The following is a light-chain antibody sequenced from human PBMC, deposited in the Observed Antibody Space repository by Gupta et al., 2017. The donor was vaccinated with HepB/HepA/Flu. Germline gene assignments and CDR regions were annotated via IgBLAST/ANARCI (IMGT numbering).Light chain of an antibody. CDR1: SSDVGGYNY. J-gene: IGLJ1*01. CDR2: DVS. Sequence: SALTQPRSVSGSPGQSVTISCTGPSSDVGGYNYVSCYQQHPAKPHTLMIYDVSRRSAGVPDRFSASKSGNTASLTISGRKEEEAADYYCCADASSDNYVFGTGTKVTVL. CDR3: CADASSDNYV. V-gene: IGLV2-11*01.